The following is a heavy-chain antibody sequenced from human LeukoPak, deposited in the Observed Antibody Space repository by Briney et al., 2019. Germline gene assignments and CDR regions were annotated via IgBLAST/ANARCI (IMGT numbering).Heavy chain of an antibody. Sequence: GGSLRLSCAASGFTFSTYDMKWVRQAPGKGLEWVPSISRSDTIYYADSVKGRFTISRDNAKNSLYLQMNSLRAEDTAVYYCASGPFHRMDAWGQGTTVTVSS. CDR3: ASGPFHRMDA. J-gene: IGHJ6*02. CDR2: ISRSDTI. CDR1: GFTFSTYD. V-gene: IGHV3-48*03.